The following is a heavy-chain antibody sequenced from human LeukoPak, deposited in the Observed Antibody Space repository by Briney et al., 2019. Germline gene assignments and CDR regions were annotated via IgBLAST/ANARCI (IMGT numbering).Heavy chain of an antibody. V-gene: IGHV3-30*04. CDR1: GFTFSSYA. J-gene: IGHJ3*02. D-gene: IGHD3-10*01. Sequence: GGSLRLSCAASGFTFSSYAMHWVRQAPGKGLEWVAVISYDGSNKYYADSVKGRFTISRDNSKNTLYLQMNSLRAEDTAVYYCAKGRYYGSGLGDAFDIWGQGTMVTVSS. CDR2: ISYDGSNK. CDR3: AKGRYYGSGLGDAFDI.